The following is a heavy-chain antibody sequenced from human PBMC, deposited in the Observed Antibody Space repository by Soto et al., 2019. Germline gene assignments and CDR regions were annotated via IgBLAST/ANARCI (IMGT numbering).Heavy chain of an antibody. J-gene: IGHJ4*02. D-gene: IGHD3-10*01. CDR2: ISSNGGST. CDR3: VSQNPLWFGESLDDTFDY. CDR1: GFTFSSYA. V-gene: IGHV3-64D*06. Sequence: PGGSLRLSCSASGFTFSSYAMHWVRQAPGKGLEYVSAISSNGGSTYYADSVKGRFTISRDNSKNTLYLQMSSLRAEDTAVYYCVSQNPLWFGESLDDTFDYWGQGTLVTVSS.